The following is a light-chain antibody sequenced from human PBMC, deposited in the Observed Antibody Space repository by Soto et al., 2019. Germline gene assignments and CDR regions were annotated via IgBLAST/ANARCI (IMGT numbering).Light chain of an antibody. J-gene: IGKJ5*01. Sequence: EIMLSKSPATLSLIPPERATLSCRASQSVRSYLAWYQQKPGQAPRLLIYDASNRATGIPARFSGSGSGTDFTLTISSLEPEDFAVYYCQQRSNGPITCGQGARREF. CDR3: QQRSNGPIT. V-gene: IGKV3-11*01. CDR2: DAS. CDR1: QSVRSY.